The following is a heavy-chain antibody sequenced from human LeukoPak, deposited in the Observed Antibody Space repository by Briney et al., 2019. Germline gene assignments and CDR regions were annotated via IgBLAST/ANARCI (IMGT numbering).Heavy chain of an antibody. CDR2: IYHSGST. V-gene: IGHV4-30-2*01. Sequence: SETLSLTCAVSGGSISSGGYSWSWIRQPPGKGLVWIGYIYHSGSTYYNPSLMSRVTISVDRSKNQFSLKLSSVTAADTAVYYCARASITMVRGVIIMGTFDYWGQGTLVTVSS. D-gene: IGHD3-10*01. CDR3: ARASITMVRGVIIMGTFDY. CDR1: GGSISSGGYS. J-gene: IGHJ4*02.